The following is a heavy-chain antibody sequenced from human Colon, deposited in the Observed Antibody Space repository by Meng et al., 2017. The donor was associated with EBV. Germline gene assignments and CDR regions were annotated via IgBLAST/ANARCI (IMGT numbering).Heavy chain of an antibody. CDR1: GGSLSGAY. Sequence: QVQLQQWGAGLLKPSETLSLTGAVTGGSLSGAYWNWIRQPPGKGLEWIGEIIHGGSPSYNPSLKSRVTISIDTSKNQLSRMLSSVTAADTAVYYCARRPTGIDYWGQGTLVTVSS. CDR2: IIHGGSP. J-gene: IGHJ4*02. V-gene: IGHV4-34*12. CDR3: ARRPTGIDY. D-gene: IGHD2-8*02.